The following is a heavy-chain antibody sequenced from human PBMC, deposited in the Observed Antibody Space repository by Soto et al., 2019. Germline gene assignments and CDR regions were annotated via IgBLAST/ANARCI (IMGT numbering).Heavy chain of an antibody. V-gene: IGHV1-18*01. CDR1: CYTFTSYG. CDR2: ISAYNGNT. Sequence: AASVKVSCKASCYTFTSYGISWVRQAPGQGLEWMGWISAYNGNTNYAQKLQGRVTMTTDTSTSTAYMELRSLRSDDTAVYYCAREEVFGESHLYFDYWGQGTLVTVSS. CDR3: AREEVFGESHLYFDY. D-gene: IGHD3-10*02. J-gene: IGHJ4*02.